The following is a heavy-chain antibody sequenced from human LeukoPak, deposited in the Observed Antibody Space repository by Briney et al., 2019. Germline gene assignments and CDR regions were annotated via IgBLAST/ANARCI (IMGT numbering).Heavy chain of an antibody. V-gene: IGHV3-23*01. CDR2: ISGSGGST. CDR3: AKDMSQIGSYYTVGY. Sequence: PGGSLRLSCAASGFTFSSYAMSWVRHAPGKGLEWVSAISGSGGSTYYADSVKGRFTISRDNSKNTLYLQMNSLRAEDTAVYYCAKDMSQIGSYYTVGYWGQGTLVTVSS. J-gene: IGHJ4*02. D-gene: IGHD3-10*01. CDR1: GFTFSSYA.